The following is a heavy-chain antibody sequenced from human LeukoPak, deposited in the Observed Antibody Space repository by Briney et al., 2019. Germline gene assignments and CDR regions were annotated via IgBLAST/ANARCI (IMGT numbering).Heavy chain of an antibody. CDR2: INPNSGGT. J-gene: IGHJ3*02. CDR3: AREERITMVRGDYDAFDI. D-gene: IGHD3-10*01. CDR1: GYTFTGYY. Sequence: GASVKVSCKASGYTFTGYYMHWVRQAPGQGLEWMGWINPNSGGTNYAQKFQGRVTMTRDTSISTAYMELSRLRSDDTAVYYCAREERITMVRGDYDAFDIWGQGTMVTVSS. V-gene: IGHV1-2*02.